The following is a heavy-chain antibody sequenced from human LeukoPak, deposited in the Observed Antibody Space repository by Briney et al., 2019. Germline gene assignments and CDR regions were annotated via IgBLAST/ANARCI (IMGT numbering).Heavy chain of an antibody. CDR1: GFTFSSYG. D-gene: IGHD6-19*01. CDR2: ISYDGSNK. V-gene: IGHV3-30*18. CDR3: AKGGKWSSDWISPYDY. Sequence: QPGRSLRLPCAASGFTFSSYGMHWVRQAPGKGLEWVAVISYDGSNKYYADSVKGRFTISRDNSKNTLYLQMESLRSEDTAVYYCAKGGKWSSDWISPYDYWGQGTLVTVSS. J-gene: IGHJ4*02.